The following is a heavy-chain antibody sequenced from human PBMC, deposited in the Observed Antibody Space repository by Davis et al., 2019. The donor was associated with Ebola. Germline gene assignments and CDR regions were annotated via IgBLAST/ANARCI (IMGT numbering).Heavy chain of an antibody. Sequence: GESLKISCAASGFTFSSYWMSWVRQAPGKGLEWVANIKQDGSEKYYVDSVKGRFTISRDNAKNSLYLQMNSLRAEDTAVYYCARDRWIQLWFLDYWGQGTLVTVSS. D-gene: IGHD5-18*01. V-gene: IGHV3-7*03. CDR2: IKQDGSEK. CDR1: GFTFSSYW. CDR3: ARDRWIQLWFLDY. J-gene: IGHJ4*02.